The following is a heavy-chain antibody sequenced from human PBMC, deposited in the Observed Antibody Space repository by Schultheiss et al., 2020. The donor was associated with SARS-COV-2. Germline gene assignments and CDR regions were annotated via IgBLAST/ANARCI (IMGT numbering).Heavy chain of an antibody. J-gene: IGHJ6*03. D-gene: IGHD2-21*02. CDR1: DYSISSGYY. Sequence: SETLSLTCTVSDYSISSGYYWGWIRQPPGKGLDWIGTIYHRGNTYYSPSLKSRVTMSVDTSKNQFSLRLSAVTAADTAVYYCARGGVTSAYYYYYMDVWGKGTTVTVSS. V-gene: IGHV4-38-2*02. CDR2: IYHRGNT. CDR3: ARGGVTSAYYYYYMDV.